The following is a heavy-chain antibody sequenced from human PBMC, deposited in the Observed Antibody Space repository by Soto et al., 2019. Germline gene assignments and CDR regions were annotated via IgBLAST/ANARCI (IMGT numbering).Heavy chain of an antibody. Sequence: ASETLSLTCTVSGGSISSYYWGWIRQPPGKGLEWIGYIYYSGSTHYNPSLKSRVTISLDASKNQFSLKLSSVTAADTAVYYCARDAAAGYWGQGTLVTVSS. D-gene: IGHD6-13*01. CDR2: IYYSGST. V-gene: IGHV4-59*01. CDR3: ARDAAAGY. J-gene: IGHJ4*02. CDR1: GGSISSYY.